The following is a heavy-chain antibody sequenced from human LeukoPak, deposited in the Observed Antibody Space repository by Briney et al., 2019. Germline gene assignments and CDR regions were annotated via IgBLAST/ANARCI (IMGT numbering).Heavy chain of an antibody. CDR1: GGSISSSSYY. D-gene: IGHD2-15*01. J-gene: IGHJ4*02. CDR2: IYYSGST. Sequence: SETLSLTCTVSGGSISSSSYYWGWIRQPPGKGLEWIGSIYYSGSTYYNPSLKSRVTISVDTSKNQFSLKLSSVTAADTAVYYCARRGYCSGGSCYPTFDYWGQGTLVTVSS. CDR3: ARRGYCSGGSCYPTFDY. V-gene: IGHV4-39*07.